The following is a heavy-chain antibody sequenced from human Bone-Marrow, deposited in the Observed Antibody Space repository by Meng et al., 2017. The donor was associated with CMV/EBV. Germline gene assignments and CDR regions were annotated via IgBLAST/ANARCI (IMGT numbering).Heavy chain of an antibody. V-gene: IGHV4-59*01. D-gene: IGHD6-25*01. CDR2: IYYSGST. Sequence: SETLSLTCTVSGGSISSYYWSWIRQPPGKGLEWIGYIYYSGSTNYNPSLKSRVTISVDTSKNQFSLKLSSVTAADTAVYYCARDGRRSIAADYYGMAVWGQGITVTVSS. J-gene: IGHJ6*02. CDR1: GGSISSYY. CDR3: ARDGRRSIAADYYGMAV.